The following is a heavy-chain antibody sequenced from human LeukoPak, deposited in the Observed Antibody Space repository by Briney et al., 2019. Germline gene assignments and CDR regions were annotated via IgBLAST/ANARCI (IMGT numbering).Heavy chain of an antibody. CDR3: TGNYYGSGSYADFDY. CDR1: GFSFSSYA. D-gene: IGHD3-10*01. J-gene: IGHJ4*02. CDR2: IGGGPGNT. Sequence: GGSLRLSCAASGFSFSSYAMSWVRQAPGKGLEWVSVIGGGPGNTYYTDSVKGRFTISRDDSKNTAYLQMDSLKTEDTAVYYCTGNYYGSGSYADFDYWGQGTLVTVSS. V-gene: IGHV3-23*01.